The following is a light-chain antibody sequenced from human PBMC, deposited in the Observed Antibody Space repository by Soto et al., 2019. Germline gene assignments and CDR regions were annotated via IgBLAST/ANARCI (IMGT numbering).Light chain of an antibody. CDR3: SSYITTSSRL. CDR1: SGSVGTFNF. Sequence: QSVLTQPASVSGSPGQSITISCSGTSGSVGTFNFVSWYQQHPGKAPRLMIYAVSDRPSGVSSRFSGSKSGNTAYLTISGLQAADEADYYCSSYITTSSRLFGTGTKLTVL. CDR2: AVS. V-gene: IGLV2-14*01. J-gene: IGLJ1*01.